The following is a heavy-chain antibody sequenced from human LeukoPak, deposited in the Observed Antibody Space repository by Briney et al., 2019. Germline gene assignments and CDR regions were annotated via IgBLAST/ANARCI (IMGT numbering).Heavy chain of an antibody. D-gene: IGHD4-17*01. CDR2: IYYSGST. CDR1: GGSISSSSYY. CDR3: ARRPDYGAFFDY. Sequence: SETLSLTCTVSGGSISSSSYYWGWIRQPPGKGLEWIGSIYYSGSTDYNPSLKSRVTISVDTSRNQFSLKLSSVTAADTAIYYCARRPDYGAFFDYWGQGTLVTVSS. J-gene: IGHJ4*02. V-gene: IGHV4-39*01.